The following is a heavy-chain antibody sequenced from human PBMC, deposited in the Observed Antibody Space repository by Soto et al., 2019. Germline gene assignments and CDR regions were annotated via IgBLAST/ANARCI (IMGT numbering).Heavy chain of an antibody. V-gene: IGHV4-34*01. J-gene: IGHJ5*02. D-gene: IGHD2-15*01. Sequence: SETLSLTCAVYGGSFSGYYWSWIRQPPGKGLEWIGEINHSGSTNYNPSLKSRVTISVDTSKNQFSLKLSSVTAADTAVYYCASQRTSPVVAATWLDPWGQGTLVTVSS. CDR1: GGSFSGYY. CDR3: ASQRTSPVVAATWLDP. CDR2: INHSGST.